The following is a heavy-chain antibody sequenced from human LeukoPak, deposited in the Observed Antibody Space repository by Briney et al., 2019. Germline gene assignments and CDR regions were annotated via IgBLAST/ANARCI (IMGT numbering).Heavy chain of an antibody. CDR3: ARAIRSNGNFHTFEY. CDR1: GYTFTSYY. V-gene: IGHV1-46*01. Sequence: ASVKVSCKASGYTFTSYYMHWVRQAPGQGLEWMGIINPSGGSTSYAQKFQGRVTMTRDTSTSTVYMELSSLRPEDTAMYYCARAIRSNGNFHTFEYWGQGTLVTVSS. J-gene: IGHJ4*02. D-gene: IGHD4-23*01. CDR2: INPSGGST.